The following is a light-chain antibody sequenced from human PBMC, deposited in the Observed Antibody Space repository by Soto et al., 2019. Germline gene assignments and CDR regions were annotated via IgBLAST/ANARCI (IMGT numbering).Light chain of an antibody. CDR3: SSYTSSSTSV. Sequence: QSVLAQPGSVSGSPGQSITISCTGTSSDVGGYNYVSWYQQHPGKAPKLMIYEVSNRPSGVSNRFSGSKSGNTAYLTISGRQAEDEADYYCSSYTSSSTSVFGNGTKVTVL. V-gene: IGLV2-14*01. CDR1: SSDVGGYNY. CDR2: EVS. J-gene: IGLJ1*01.